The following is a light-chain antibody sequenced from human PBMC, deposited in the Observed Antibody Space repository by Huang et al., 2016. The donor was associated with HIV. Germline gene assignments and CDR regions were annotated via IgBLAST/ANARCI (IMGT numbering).Light chain of an antibody. V-gene: IGKV3-11*01. Sequence: EIVLTQSPATLSLSPGERATLSCRASQSVNTFLAWYQQKPGQPPRLLLYDAANRATGIPARFSGSGSGTDFTLTISSLEPEDFAVYYCQQRSNRPLTFGGGTKVEIK. CDR3: QQRSNRPLT. CDR2: DAA. CDR1: QSVNTF. J-gene: IGKJ4*01.